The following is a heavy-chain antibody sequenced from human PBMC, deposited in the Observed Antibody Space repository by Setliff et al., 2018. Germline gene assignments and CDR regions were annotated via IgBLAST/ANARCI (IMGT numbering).Heavy chain of an antibody. CDR1: GHILTSYG. CDR3: ALSSLSICSGGDCPNVFDI. CDR2: ISPXXXXX. D-gene: IGHD2-21*02. V-gene: IGHV1-18*01. J-gene: IGHJ3*02. Sequence: SVKVSCKGSGHILTSYGITWVRQAPGQGLDWIGWISPXXXXXXXXXXLHGRXXXTTDTSTGTAYMELRSLTSDDTAVYYCALSSLSICSGGDCPNVFDIWGQGTMVT.